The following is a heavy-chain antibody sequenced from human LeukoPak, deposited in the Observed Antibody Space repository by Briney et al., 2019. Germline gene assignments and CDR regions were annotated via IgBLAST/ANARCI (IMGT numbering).Heavy chain of an antibody. D-gene: IGHD3-22*01. CDR3: VVWGEDSSGHRFDH. CDR2: INTDGSST. V-gene: IGHV3-74*01. J-gene: IGHJ4*02. CDR1: GFTFNSYW. Sequence: GGSLRLSCAASGFTFNSYWMHWVRQAPGKGLLWVTRINTDGSSTHYADSVKGRLTISRDNAKNMLYLQMNGLRAEDTAVYYCVVWGEDSSGHRFDHWGQGTLVTVSS.